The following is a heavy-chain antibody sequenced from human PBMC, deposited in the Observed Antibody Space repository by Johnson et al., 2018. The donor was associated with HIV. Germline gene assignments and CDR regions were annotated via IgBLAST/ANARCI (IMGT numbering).Heavy chain of an antibody. J-gene: IGHJ3*02. CDR2: MSFDGNNR. V-gene: IGHV3-30*19. D-gene: IGHD3-22*01. CDR1: RFTFSTYG. CDR3: ARGGARSSGYYSAFDI. Sequence: QVQLVESGGGVVQPGRSLRLSCAASRFTFSTYGIHWVRQAPGKGLEWVAVMSFDGNNRYYTDSVKGRFTISRDNSKNTLYLQMNSLRAEDTAVYYCARGGARSSGYYSAFDIWGQGTMVTVSS.